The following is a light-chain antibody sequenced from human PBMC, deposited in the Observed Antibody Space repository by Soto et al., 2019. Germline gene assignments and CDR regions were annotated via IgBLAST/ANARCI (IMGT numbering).Light chain of an antibody. CDR2: DAS. J-gene: IGKJ4*01. V-gene: IGKV1-13*02. CDR1: QGISSA. CDR3: QQFNSYPL. Sequence: AIQLTQSPSSLSASVGDRVTITCRASQGISSALAWYQQKPRKAPKLLIYDASSLESGVPSRFSGSGSGTDFTLTISSLQPEDFATYYCQQFNSYPLFGGGTKV.